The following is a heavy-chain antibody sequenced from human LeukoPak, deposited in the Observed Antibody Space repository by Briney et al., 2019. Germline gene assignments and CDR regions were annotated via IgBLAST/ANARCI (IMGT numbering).Heavy chain of an antibody. CDR1: GYTFTGHY. D-gene: IGHD3/OR15-3a*01. CDR3: ARQGLYYMGV. V-gene: IGHV1-2*02. CDR2: INPNSGGT. Sequence: ASVKVSCKASGYTFTGHYMHWVQQAPGQGLEWMGWINPNSGGTNYAQKFQGRVTMTRDTSISTAYMELSRLRSDDTAVYYCARQGLYYMGVWGKVTTVTVSS. J-gene: IGHJ6*03.